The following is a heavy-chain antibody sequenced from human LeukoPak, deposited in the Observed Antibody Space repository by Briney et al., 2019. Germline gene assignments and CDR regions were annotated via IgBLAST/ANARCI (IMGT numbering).Heavy chain of an antibody. CDR2: MYYSGST. CDR1: GGSISSGDYY. V-gene: IGHV4-30-4*01. D-gene: IGHD3-22*01. Sequence: SETLSLTCTVSGGSISSGDYYWSWIRQPPGKGREWIWYMYYSGSTYYNPSLKSRVTISVDTSKNQFSLKLSSVTAADTAVYYCARPYYYDSRIDPWGQGTLVTVSS. CDR3: ARPYYYDSRIDP. J-gene: IGHJ5*02.